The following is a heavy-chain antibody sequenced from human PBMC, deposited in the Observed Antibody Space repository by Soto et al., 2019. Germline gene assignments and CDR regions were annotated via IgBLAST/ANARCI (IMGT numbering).Heavy chain of an antibody. CDR2: IYYSGST. V-gene: IGHV4-31*03. D-gene: IGHD2-2*01. CDR3: ARDRIVVVPAAIDDYYYYGMGV. Sequence: SETLSLTCTVSGGSISSGGYYWSWIRQHPGKGLEWIGYIYYSGSTYYNPSLKSRVTISVDTSKNQFSLKLSSVTAADTAVYYCARDRIVVVPAAIDDYYYYGMGVWGQGTTVTVSS. J-gene: IGHJ6*02. CDR1: GGSISSGGYY.